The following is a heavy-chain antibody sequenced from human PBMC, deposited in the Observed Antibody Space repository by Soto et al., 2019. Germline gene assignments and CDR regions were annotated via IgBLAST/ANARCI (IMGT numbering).Heavy chain of an antibody. V-gene: IGHV1-69*08. J-gene: IGHJ4*02. CDR2: IIPFHGVT. CDR3: TRDWEITVSTWSFGGF. Sequence: QVQLVQSGAEVKKPGSSVKVSCKASGGTFSPYTINWVRQAPGQGLEWMGRIIPFHGVTNYAQKFQARVTITGDKTTSTAYMELSGLRFEDTAMYYCTRDWEITVSTWSFGGFWGRGTPVTVSS. D-gene: IGHD3-10*01. CDR1: GGTFSPYT.